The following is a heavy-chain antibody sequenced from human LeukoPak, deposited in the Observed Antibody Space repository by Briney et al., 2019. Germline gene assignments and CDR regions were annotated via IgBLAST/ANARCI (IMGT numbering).Heavy chain of an antibody. CDR3: ARGRREVTGAISLGY. D-gene: IGHD2-21*02. J-gene: IGHJ4*02. CDR2: IYTSGST. V-gene: IGHV4-4*07. CDR1: GGSISSYY. Sequence: SETLSLTCTVSGGSISSYYWSWIRQPAGKGLEWIGRIYTSGSTNYNPSLKSRVTMSVDTPKNQFSLKLSSVTAADTAVYYCARGRREVTGAISLGYWGQGTLVTVSS.